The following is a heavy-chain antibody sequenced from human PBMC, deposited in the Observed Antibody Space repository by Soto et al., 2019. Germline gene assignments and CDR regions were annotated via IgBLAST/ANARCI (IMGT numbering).Heavy chain of an antibody. CDR3: ARGAPRITIFGVVDYFDY. J-gene: IGHJ4*02. Sequence: ASVKVSCKASGYTFTGYYMHWVRQAPGQGLEWMGWINPNSGGTNYAQKFQGWVTMTRDTSISTAYMELSRLRSDDTAVYYCARGAPRITIFGVVDYFDYWGQGTRVTVSS. CDR2: INPNSGGT. D-gene: IGHD3-3*01. CDR1: GYTFTGYY. V-gene: IGHV1-2*04.